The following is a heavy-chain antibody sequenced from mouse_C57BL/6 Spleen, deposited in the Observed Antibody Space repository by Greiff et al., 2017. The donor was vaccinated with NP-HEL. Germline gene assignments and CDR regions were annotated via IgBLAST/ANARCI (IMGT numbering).Heavy chain of an antibody. CDR2: IYPGGGYT. V-gene: IGHV1-63*01. J-gene: IGHJ1*03. Sequence: VQLQQSGAELVRPGTSVKMSCKASGYTFTNYWIGWAKQRPGHGLEWIGDIYPGGGYTNYNEKFKGKATLTADKSSSTAYMQFSSLTSEDSAIYYCARVPYGSSLYWYFDVWGTGTTVTVSS. CDR3: ARVPYGSSLYWYFDV. D-gene: IGHD1-1*01. CDR1: GYTFTNYW.